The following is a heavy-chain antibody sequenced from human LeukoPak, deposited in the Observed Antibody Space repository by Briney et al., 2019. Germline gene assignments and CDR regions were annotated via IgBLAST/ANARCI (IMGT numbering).Heavy chain of an antibody. J-gene: IGHJ4*02. CDR1: GITLSNYG. CDR3: AKRGVVIRVILVGFHKEAYYFDS. D-gene: IGHD3-22*01. Sequence: PGGSLRLSCVVSGITLSNYGMSWVRQAPGKGLEWVAGISDSGGRTNYADSVKGRFTTSRDSPKNTLYLQMNSLRAEDTAVYFCAKRGVVIRVILVGFHKEAYYFDSWGQGALVTVSS. V-gene: IGHV3-23*01. CDR2: ISDSGGRT.